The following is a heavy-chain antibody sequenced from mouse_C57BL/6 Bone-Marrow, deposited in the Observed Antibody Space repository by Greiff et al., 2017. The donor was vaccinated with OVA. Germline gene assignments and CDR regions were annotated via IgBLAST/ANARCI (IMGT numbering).Heavy chain of an antibody. V-gene: IGHV5-6*01. CDR2: ISSGGSYT. J-gene: IGHJ1*03. CDR1: GFTFSSYG. CDR3: NGLGYGNYWYFDV. Sequence: EVNVVESGGDLVKPGGSLKLSCAASGFTFSSYGMSWVRQTPDKRLEWVATISSGGSYTYYPDSVKGRFTISRDNAKNTLYLQMSSLKSEDTAMYYCNGLGYGNYWYFDVWGTGTTVTVSS. D-gene: IGHD2-1*01.